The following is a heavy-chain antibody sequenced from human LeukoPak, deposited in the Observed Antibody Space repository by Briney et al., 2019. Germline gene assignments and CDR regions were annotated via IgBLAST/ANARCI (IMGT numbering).Heavy chain of an antibody. V-gene: IGHV4-59*08. Sequence: LETPSLTCTVSGVSLNGYYWSWSPQSPGKRLESIGYIYYNGYTNYNPSLKSRIAISIDTSKNQFSLKLSSVTAADTAMYYCARLRFAAAEEFDPWGQGTLVTVSS. CDR3: ARLRFAAAEEFDP. D-gene: IGHD6-13*01. CDR1: GVSLNGYY. J-gene: IGHJ5*02. CDR2: IYYNGYT.